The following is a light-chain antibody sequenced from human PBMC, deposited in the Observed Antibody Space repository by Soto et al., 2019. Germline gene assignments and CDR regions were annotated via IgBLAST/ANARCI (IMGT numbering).Light chain of an antibody. V-gene: IGLV6-57*01. CDR2: END. CDR3: QSCDSHSGNPVV. CDR1: SGSIASKY. J-gene: IGLJ2*01. Sequence: NFMLTQPHSVSASPGKTVTISCTRRSGSIASKYVQWYQQRPGSSPTTVIYENDQRPSGVPDRFTGCIDNSSPSASLIISGLKTEDEAEYCCQSCDSHSGNPVVFGGGTKLTVL.